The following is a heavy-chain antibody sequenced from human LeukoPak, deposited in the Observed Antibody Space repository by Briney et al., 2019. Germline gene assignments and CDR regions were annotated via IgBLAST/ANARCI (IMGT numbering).Heavy chain of an antibody. CDR2: ISYDGSNK. CDR1: GLTFSDSW. CDR3: ARGTRLGGYIRY. D-gene: IGHD1-1*01. J-gene: IGHJ4*02. V-gene: IGHV3-30*03. Sequence: GGSLRLSCAASGLTFSDSWMNWVRQAPGKGLEWVAVISYDGSNKYYADSVKGRFTISRDNSKNTLYLQMNSLRAEDTAVYYCARGTRLGGYIRYWGQGTLVTVSS.